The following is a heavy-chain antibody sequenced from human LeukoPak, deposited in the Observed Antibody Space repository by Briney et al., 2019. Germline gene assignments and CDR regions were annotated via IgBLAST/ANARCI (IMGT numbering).Heavy chain of an antibody. CDR3: ARVYCSGGSCYVDY. CDR1: GGSISSGGYH. V-gene: IGHV4-31*03. Sequence: SETLSLTCTVSGGSISSGGYHWSWIRQHPGKGLEWIGHIYYSGTTYYNPSLKRRVTISIDTSKKQFSLKLSSVTAADTAVYYCARVYCSGGSCYVDYWGQGTLVTVSS. J-gene: IGHJ4*02. D-gene: IGHD2-15*01. CDR2: IYYSGTT.